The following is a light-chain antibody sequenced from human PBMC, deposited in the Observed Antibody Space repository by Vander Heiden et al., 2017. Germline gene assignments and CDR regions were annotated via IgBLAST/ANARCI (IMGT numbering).Light chain of an antibody. CDR2: TKT. Sequence: SELTQAPAVSVAVGQTIRITCQGDSLRSYYASWYQQQPGQAPILVIYTKTNRPSGIPDRFSGSSSGNTASLTITGALAEDEADYYCNSRDSSGNHEVFGGGTKLTVL. V-gene: IGLV3-19*01. J-gene: IGLJ2*01. CDR1: SLRSYY. CDR3: NSRDSSGNHEV.